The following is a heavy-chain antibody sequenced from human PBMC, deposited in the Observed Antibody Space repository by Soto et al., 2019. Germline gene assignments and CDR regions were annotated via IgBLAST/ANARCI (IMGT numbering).Heavy chain of an antibody. CDR3: ARGALSYDSSGYYPLYYFDY. V-gene: IGHV4-34*01. J-gene: IGHJ4*02. CDR2: INHSGST. D-gene: IGHD3-22*01. Sequence: QVQLQQWGAGLLKPSETLSLTCAVYGGSFSGYYWSWIRQPPGKGLEWIGEINHSGSTNYNPSLKSRVTISVDTSKNQFSLNLSSVTAADTAVYYCARGALSYDSSGYYPLYYFDYWGQGTLVTVSS. CDR1: GGSFSGYY.